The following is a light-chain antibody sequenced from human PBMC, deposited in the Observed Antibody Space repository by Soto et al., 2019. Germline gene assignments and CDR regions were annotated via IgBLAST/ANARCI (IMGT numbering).Light chain of an antibody. CDR2: RAS. V-gene: IGKV3-15*01. J-gene: IGKJ1*01. CDR1: QNIYGN. Sequence: IALTQSPATVSVSPGDRVTLSCWASQNIYGNLGWYQQRPGQAPRLIIYRASARPTGIPARFSGSGSGTEFTLTISSLQSEDFATYYCQQYHNLWSFGRGTKVDNK. CDR3: QQYHNLWS.